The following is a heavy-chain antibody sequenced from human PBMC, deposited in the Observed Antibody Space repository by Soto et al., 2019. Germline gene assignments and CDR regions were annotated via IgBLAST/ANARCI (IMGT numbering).Heavy chain of an antibody. CDR2: IYSGGTT. CDR1: GFTFSSYV. J-gene: IGHJ4*01. D-gene: IGHD1-26*01. CDR3: AAYGGFQY. Sequence: PGGSLRLSCAASGFTFSSYVMHWVRQAPGKGLEWVSVIYSGGTTDYADSVKGRFTISRDNSKNTLFLQMNSLRDEDTAVYYCAAYGGFQYWGHGTLVTVS. V-gene: IGHV3-66*01.